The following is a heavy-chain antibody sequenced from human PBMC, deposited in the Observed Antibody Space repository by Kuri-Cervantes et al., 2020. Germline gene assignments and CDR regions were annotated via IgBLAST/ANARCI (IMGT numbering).Heavy chain of an antibody. D-gene: IGHD3-3*01. CDR1: GFTFSSYS. J-gene: IGHJ4*02. CDR2: ISSSSSYI. CDR3: ARAYLYYDFWSGYPI. Sequence: GGSLRLSCAASGFTFSSYSMNWVRQAPGKGLEWVSSISSSSSYIYYADSVKGRFTISRDNSKNTLYLQMNSLRAEDTAVYYCARAYLYYDFWSGYPIWGQGTLVTVSS. V-gene: IGHV3-21*01.